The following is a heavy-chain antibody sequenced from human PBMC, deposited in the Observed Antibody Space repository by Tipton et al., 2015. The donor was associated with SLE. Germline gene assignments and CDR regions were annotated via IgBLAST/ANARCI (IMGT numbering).Heavy chain of an antibody. Sequence: TLSLTCTVSGGSISSSSYYWGWIRQPPGKGLEWIGSIYYSGSTYYNPSLKSRVTISLDTSKNQFSLKLSSVTAADTAVYYCARALQNYFDYWGQGTLVTVSS. CDR2: IYYSGST. V-gene: IGHV4-39*07. CDR3: ARALQNYFDY. J-gene: IGHJ4*02. CDR1: GGSISSSSYY.